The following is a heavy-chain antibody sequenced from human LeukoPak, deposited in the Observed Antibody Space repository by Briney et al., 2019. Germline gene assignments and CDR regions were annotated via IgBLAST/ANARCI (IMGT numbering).Heavy chain of an antibody. CDR1: GFTFSTYW. J-gene: IGHJ4*02. CDR2: IKPDGSEK. D-gene: IGHD4-17*01. CDR3: ARGEYGDYPDY. Sequence: GGSLRLSCAASGFTFSTYWMNWVRQAPGKGLKWVANIKPDGSEKYSVASVRGRFTISRDNAKNTLYLQMNSLRAEDTAVYYCARGEYGDYPDYWGQGTLVTVSS. V-gene: IGHV3-7*01.